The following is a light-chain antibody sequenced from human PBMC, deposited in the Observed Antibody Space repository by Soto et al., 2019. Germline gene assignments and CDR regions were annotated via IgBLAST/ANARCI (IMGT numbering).Light chain of an antibody. Sequence: QSVLTQPASVYGSPGQSITIACTGTSSDVGGYNYVSCYQQHPGKATKLLIYDLSNRPSGVSNRFSGSKSGNTASLTISGLQAEDEADYYFSSYTSSSTVVFCGGTKLTVL. CDR2: DLS. CDR1: SSDVGGYNY. CDR3: SSYTSSSTVV. J-gene: IGLJ2*01. V-gene: IGLV2-14*01.